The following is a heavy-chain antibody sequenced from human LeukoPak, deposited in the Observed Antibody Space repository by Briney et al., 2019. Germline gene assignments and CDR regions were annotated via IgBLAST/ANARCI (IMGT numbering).Heavy chain of an antibody. D-gene: IGHD5-18*01. Sequence: SETLSLTCTVSGYSISSGYYWSWIRQPAGKGLEWIGRIYTGGSTNYNPSLKSRVTISVDTSKNQFSLKLSSVTAADTAVYYCARGAIQLWPYHFDYWGQGTLVTVSS. V-gene: IGHV4-61*02. CDR2: IYTGGST. CDR1: GYSISSGYY. CDR3: ARGAIQLWPYHFDY. J-gene: IGHJ4*02.